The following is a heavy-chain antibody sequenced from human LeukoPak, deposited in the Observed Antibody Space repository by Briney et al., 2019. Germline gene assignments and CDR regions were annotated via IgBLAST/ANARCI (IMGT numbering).Heavy chain of an antibody. CDR2: INSGGGDT. CDR1: GLTFSSHA. D-gene: IGHD1-26*01. V-gene: IGHV3-23*03. Sequence: GGSLRLSCAASGLTFSSHAMSWVRQAPGKGLEWVSVINSGGGDTYYAGSVKGRFTISRDNSKSTLYLQMNSLRADDTAVYYCARDSPIVGVSGAFDIWGQGTMVTVSS. CDR3: ARDSPIVGVSGAFDI. J-gene: IGHJ3*02.